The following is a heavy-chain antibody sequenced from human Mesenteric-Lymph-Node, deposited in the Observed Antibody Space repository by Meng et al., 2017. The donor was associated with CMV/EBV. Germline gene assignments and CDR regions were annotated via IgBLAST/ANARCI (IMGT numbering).Heavy chain of an antibody. CDR1: GSIFTGYG. CDR2: INTGNGNT. D-gene: IGHD6-13*01. J-gene: IGHJ4*02. CDR3: ARYSSSWYVDY. V-gene: IGHV1-3*04. Sequence: SCKVSGSIFTGYGITWVRQAPGQGPEWVGRINTGNGNTRYSQKFQGRVTITRDTSASTAYMELSSLTSEDTAVYYCARYSSSWYVDYWGQGTLVTVSS.